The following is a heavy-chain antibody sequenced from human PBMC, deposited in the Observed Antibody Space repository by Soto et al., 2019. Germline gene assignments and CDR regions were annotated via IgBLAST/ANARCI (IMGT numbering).Heavy chain of an antibody. V-gene: IGHV3-33*05. Sequence: QVQLVESGGGVVQPGRSLRLSCAASGFTFSAYGIHWVRLAPGKGLEWVATISFDSRDKLYVDSMNGRLTISRENSRNTVYLQMDSLRAEDTAVYHCARVCGGDCGNAFDVWGQGTVVAVSP. CDR3: ARVCGGDCGNAFDV. CDR2: ISFDSRDK. D-gene: IGHD2-21*02. J-gene: IGHJ3*01. CDR1: GFTFSAYG.